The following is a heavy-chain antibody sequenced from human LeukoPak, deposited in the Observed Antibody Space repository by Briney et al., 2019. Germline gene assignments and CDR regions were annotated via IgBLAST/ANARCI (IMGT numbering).Heavy chain of an antibody. V-gene: IGHV1-8*01. CDR3: ARGRTNYFDY. Sequence: GASAKVSCKASGYTFTSYDINWVRQASGQGPEWMGGMNPNSGNTVYAQKFQGRVTMTRDTSISTSYMELSSLRSDDTAVYYCARGRTNYFDYWGQGTLVTVSS. J-gene: IGHJ4*02. CDR2: MNPNSGNT. CDR1: GYTFTSYD.